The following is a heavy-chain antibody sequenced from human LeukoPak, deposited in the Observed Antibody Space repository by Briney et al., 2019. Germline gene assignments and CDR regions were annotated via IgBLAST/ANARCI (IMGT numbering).Heavy chain of an antibody. CDR3: ARGNDIVVVKAFDI. CDR2: IYYSGST. Sequence: SETLSLTCTVSGGSISSSSYYWGWIRQPPGKGLEWIGSIYYSGSTYYNPSLKSRVTISVDTSKNQFSLKLSSVTAADTAVYYCARGNDIVVVKAFDIWGQGTMVTVSS. J-gene: IGHJ3*02. CDR1: GGSISSSSYY. D-gene: IGHD2-2*01. V-gene: IGHV4-39*07.